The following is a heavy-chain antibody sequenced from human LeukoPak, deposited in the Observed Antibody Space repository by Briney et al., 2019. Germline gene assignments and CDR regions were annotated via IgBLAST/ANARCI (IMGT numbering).Heavy chain of an antibody. CDR2: IQNDGSDK. CDR1: GFMFTAHD. J-gene: IGHJ4*02. V-gene: IGHV3-30*02. D-gene: IGHD1-26*01. Sequence: GGSLRLSCGASGFMFTAHDMHWVRQAPGKGLEWVAFIQNDGSDKYYADSVKGRFTISRDNSKNTLYLQMNSLRRGDTAVYFCAKPSGSGVDYWGQGTRVTVSS. CDR3: AKPSGSGVDY.